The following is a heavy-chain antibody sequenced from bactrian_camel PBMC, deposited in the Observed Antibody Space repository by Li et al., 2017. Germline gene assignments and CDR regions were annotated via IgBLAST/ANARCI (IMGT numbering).Heavy chain of an antibody. J-gene: IGHJ6*01. V-gene: IGHV3S68*01. CDR2: ICSGST. CDR1: GKGSSR. CDR3: VVREFRRS. D-gene: IGHD2*01. Sequence: VQLVESGGGSVEAGGSRTLSCAATGKGSSRMVWSRQAPGRVREGVARICSGSTSYADSVKGRFTISQDNAKNTLYLQLSSLKIEDTAMYYCVVREFRRSGGQGTQVTVS.